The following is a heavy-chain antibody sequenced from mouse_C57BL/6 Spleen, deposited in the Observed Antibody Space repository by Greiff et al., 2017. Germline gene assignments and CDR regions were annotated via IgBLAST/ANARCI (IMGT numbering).Heavy chain of an antibody. CDR2: ISRGSSTI. CDR3: VPEYWNLLLMDY. J-gene: IGHJ4*01. CDR1: GFTFSDYG. Sequence: VQLMESGGGLVKPGGSLKLSCAASGFTFSDYGMHWVRQAPEKGLEWVAYISRGSSTIYYADTVKGRFTISRDNAKNTKFLQMTSLRSEDTAMYYCVPEYWNLLLMDYWGQVTSVTFSS. D-gene: IGHD1-1*01. V-gene: IGHV5-17*01.